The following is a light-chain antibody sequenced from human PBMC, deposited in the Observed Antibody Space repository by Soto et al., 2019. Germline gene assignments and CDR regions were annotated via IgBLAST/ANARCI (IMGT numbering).Light chain of an antibody. CDR1: SSDVGAYNY. CDR3: TSYTRSNTYV. J-gene: IGLJ1*01. V-gene: IGLV2-14*01. CDR2: EVS. Sequence: QSALTQPASVSASPGQSITISCTGASSDVGAYNYVSWYQQYPGKAPKLMIYEVSNRPSGISNRFSGSKSGNTASLTISGLQTEDEADYYCTSYTRSNTYVFGSGTKLTVL.